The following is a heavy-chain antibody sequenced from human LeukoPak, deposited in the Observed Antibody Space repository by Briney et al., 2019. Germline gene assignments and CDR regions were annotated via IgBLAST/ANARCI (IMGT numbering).Heavy chain of an antibody. D-gene: IGHD3-22*01. CDR2: VFYIGST. J-gene: IGHJ4*02. V-gene: IGHV4-61*01. Sequence: PSETLSLTCAVSGGSISSGSYYWSWIRQPPGKGLEWIGYVFYIGSTNYNPSLKSRVTISVDTSKNQFSLKLSSLTAADTAVYYCARDGGPEYYYGSSGYSPFDYWAQGPLLTVS. CDR3: ARDGGPEYYYGSSGYSPFDY. CDR1: GGSISSGSYY.